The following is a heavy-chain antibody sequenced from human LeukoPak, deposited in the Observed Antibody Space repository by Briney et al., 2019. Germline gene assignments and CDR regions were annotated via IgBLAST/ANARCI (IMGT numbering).Heavy chain of an antibody. V-gene: IGHV3-21*01. CDR2: ISSSSSYI. CDR1: GFTFSSYS. J-gene: IGHJ6*03. Sequence: GGSLRLSCAASGFTFSSYSMNWVRQAPGKGLEWVSSISSSSSYIYYADSVKGRFTISRDSAKNSLYLQMNSLRAEDTAVYYCARVPSYYGSGSYYQYYYYMDVWGKGTTVTISS. CDR3: ARVPSYYGSGSYYQYYYYMDV. D-gene: IGHD3-10*01.